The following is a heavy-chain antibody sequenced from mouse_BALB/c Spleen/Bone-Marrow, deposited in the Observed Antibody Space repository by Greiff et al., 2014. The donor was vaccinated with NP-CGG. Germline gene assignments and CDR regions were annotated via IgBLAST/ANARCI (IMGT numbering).Heavy chain of an antibody. CDR1: GYTFTSYY. CDR2: IYPGGGST. J-gene: IGHJ1*01. CDR3: AIYYDYSWYFDV. D-gene: IGHD2-4*01. Sequence: QVQLKHSRPELVKPGASVKMSCKASGYTFTSYYIHWVKQRPGQGLEWTGWIYPGGGSTKYNEKFKGKTTLTADKSSSTAYMLLSSLTSEDSAIYFCAIYYDYSWYFDVWGAGTTVTVSS. V-gene: IGHV1S56*01.